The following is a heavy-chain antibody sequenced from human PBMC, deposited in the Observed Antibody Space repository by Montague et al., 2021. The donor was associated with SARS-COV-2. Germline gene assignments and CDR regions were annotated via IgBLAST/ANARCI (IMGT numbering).Heavy chain of an antibody. D-gene: IGHD5-24*01. V-gene: IGHV4-31*03. Sequence: TLSLTCTVSGGSISSGGYYWSWIRKYPGKGLEWIGYIYYSGSTYYNPSLKSRVTISVDTSKNQFPLKLSSVTAADTAVYYCARVSVEMATMGVYYYYGMDVWGQGTTVTVSS. J-gene: IGHJ6*02. CDR2: IYYSGST. CDR3: ARVSVEMATMGVYYYYGMDV. CDR1: GGSISSGGYY.